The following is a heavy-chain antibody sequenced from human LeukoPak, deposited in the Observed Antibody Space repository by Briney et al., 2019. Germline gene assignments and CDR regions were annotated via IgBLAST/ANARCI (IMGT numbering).Heavy chain of an antibody. CDR3: AKSATVISLYYYYGMDV. D-gene: IGHD4-17*01. V-gene: IGHV3-9*01. J-gene: IGHJ6*02. Sequence: GRSLRLSCAASGFTVDDYAMHWVRQAPGKGLEWVSGISWNSGSRVYADSVKGRFTISRDNAKNSLYLQMNSLRAEDTALYYCAKSATVISLYYYYGMDVWGQGTTVTVSS. CDR1: GFTVDDYA. CDR2: ISWNSGSR.